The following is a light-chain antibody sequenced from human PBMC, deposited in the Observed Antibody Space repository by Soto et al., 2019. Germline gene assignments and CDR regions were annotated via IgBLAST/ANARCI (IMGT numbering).Light chain of an antibody. V-gene: IGLV2-14*01. CDR1: SSDVGGYNY. CDR3: SSYTSSSTPLV. Sequence: QSALTQPASVSGSPGQSITISCTGTSSDVGGYNYVSWYQQHPGKAPKLMIYEVSNRPSGVSNRFSGSKSGNTASLTISGLQAEGEADYYCSSYTSSSTPLVFGGGTKVTVL. J-gene: IGLJ3*02. CDR2: EVS.